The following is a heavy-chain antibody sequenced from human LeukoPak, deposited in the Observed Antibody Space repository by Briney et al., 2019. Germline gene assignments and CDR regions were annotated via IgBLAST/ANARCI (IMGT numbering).Heavy chain of an antibody. CDR2: VYQSGTS. Sequence: SETLSLTCTVSGYSIRGFYYWVWIRQTPQQGLEWIGSVYQSGTSYYNPSLKSRVTISVDTSKNQFSLKLSSVTAADTAVYYCAREPQYYYGSGSYYRTFDYWGQGTLVTVSS. J-gene: IGHJ4*02. D-gene: IGHD3-10*01. CDR3: AREPQYYYGSGSYYRTFDY. CDR1: GYSIRGFYY. V-gene: IGHV4-38-2*02.